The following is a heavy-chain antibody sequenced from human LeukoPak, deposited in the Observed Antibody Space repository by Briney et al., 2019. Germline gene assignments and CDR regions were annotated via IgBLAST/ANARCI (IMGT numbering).Heavy chain of an antibody. V-gene: IGHV4-34*01. Sequence: SETLSLTCAVYGGSFSGYYWSWIRQPPGKGLEWIGEINHSGSTNYNPSLKSRVTISVDTSKNQFPLKLSSVTAADTAVYYCARGGYSYGYPYYYYYGMDVWGQGTTVTVSS. CDR1: GGSFSGYY. CDR3: ARGGYSYGYPYYYYYGMDV. J-gene: IGHJ6*02. D-gene: IGHD5-18*01. CDR2: INHSGST.